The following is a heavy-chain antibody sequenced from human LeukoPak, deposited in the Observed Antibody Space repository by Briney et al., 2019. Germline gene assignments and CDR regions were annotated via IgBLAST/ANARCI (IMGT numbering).Heavy chain of an antibody. V-gene: IGHV1-2*02. Sequence: ASVRLSCTASGSTFTGYTIHWVREAPGQGFEWMGWISHGNGGADYAQKFQGSVTMTRDTSISTVYTKLSRVRSDDTAVYYCASPYGSGTDDAFDIWGQGTMVTVSS. CDR3: ASPYGSGTDDAFDI. CDR1: GSTFTGYT. D-gene: IGHD3-10*01. CDR2: ISHGNGGA. J-gene: IGHJ3*02.